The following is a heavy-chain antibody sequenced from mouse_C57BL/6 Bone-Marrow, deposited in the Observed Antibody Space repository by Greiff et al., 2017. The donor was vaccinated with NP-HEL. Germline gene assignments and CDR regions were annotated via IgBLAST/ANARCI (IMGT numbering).Heavy chain of an antibody. D-gene: IGHD2-5*01. J-gene: IGHJ4*01. Sequence: EVQRVESGGGLVQPGGSLKLSCAASGFTFSDYYMYWVRQTPEKRLEWVAYISNGGGSTYYPDTVKGRFTISRDNAKNTLYLQMSRLKSEDTAMYYCARHSYSNYRNYAMDYWGQGTSVTVSS. CDR3: ARHSYSNYRNYAMDY. CDR1: GFTFSDYY. CDR2: ISNGGGST. V-gene: IGHV5-12*01.